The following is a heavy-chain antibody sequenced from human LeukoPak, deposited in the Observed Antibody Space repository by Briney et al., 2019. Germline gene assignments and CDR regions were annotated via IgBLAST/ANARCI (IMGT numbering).Heavy chain of an antibody. J-gene: IGHJ4*02. Sequence: SETLSLTCTVSGGSISSYYWSWIRQPPGKGLEWIGYIYYSGSTNYNPSLKSRVTISVDTSKNQFSLKLSSVTAADTAVYYCARAPFYGDYRFDYWGQGTLVTVSS. V-gene: IGHV4-59*12. CDR3: ARAPFYGDYRFDY. CDR1: GGSISSYY. D-gene: IGHD4-17*01. CDR2: IYYSGST.